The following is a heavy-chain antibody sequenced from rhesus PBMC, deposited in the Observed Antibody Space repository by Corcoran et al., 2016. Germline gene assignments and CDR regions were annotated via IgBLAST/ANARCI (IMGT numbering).Heavy chain of an antibody. CDR2: SYSGDSDT. J-gene: IGHJ6*01. V-gene: IGHV5S1*01. CDR3: AKYGSSYNYGLDS. Sequence: EVQLVQSGAEVKRPGESLRISCKTSGYSFTSSWISWVRQMPGKGLEWMGSSYSGDSDTRSSPSFQGQVTSSADKSISTTYLQWSSLKASDTATYYCAKYGSSYNYGLDSWGQGVVVTVSS. D-gene: IGHD4-29*01. CDR1: GYSFTSSW.